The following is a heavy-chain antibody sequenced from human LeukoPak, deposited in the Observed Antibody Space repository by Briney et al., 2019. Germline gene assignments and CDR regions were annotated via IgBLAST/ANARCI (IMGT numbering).Heavy chain of an antibody. J-gene: IGHJ4*02. V-gene: IGHV4-30-2*01. Sequence: SWVRQAPGKGLEWIGYIYHSGSTYYNPSLKSRVTISVDRSKNQFSLKLSSVTAADTAVYYCASGYSSSWWGNYYFDYWGQGTLVTVSS. CDR3: ASGYSSSWWGNYYFDY. CDR2: IYHSGST. D-gene: IGHD6-13*01.